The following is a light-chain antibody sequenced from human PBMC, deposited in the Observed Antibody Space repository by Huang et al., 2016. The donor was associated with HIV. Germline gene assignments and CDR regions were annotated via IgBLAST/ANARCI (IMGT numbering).Light chain of an antibody. Sequence: EIVLTQSPATLSLSPGERATPSCRASQTVTDSLAWYQQKPGQAPSLLIYRAANRATGTPARFSGRGAGTDFTLTISSLEPEDFAIYYCQERIQWPRLTFGGGTKVEIK. V-gene: IGKV3-11*01. CDR1: QTVTDS. CDR2: RAA. CDR3: QERIQWPRLT. J-gene: IGKJ4*01.